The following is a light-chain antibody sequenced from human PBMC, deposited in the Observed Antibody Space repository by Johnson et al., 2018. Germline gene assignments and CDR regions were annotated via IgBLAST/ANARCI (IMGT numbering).Light chain of an antibody. CDR3: GTWDSSLSAGNG. Sequence: QSVLTQPPSVSAAPGQKVTISCSGSSSNIGNNYVSWYQQLPGTAPKLLIYENNKRPSGIPDLFSGSKSGTSATLGITGLQTGDEADYYCGTWDSSLSAGNGFGTGTKVTGL. J-gene: IGLJ1*01. CDR2: ENN. CDR1: SSNIGNNY. V-gene: IGLV1-51*02.